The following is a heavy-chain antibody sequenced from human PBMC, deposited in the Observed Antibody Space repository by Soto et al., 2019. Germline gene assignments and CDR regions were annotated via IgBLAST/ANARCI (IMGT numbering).Heavy chain of an antibody. CDR1: GYTFPSYG. CDR3: ARVHSSFYDYYGMDV. CDR2: ISAYNGNT. J-gene: IGHJ6*02. V-gene: IGHV1-18*01. D-gene: IGHD6-6*01. Sequence: GASVKVSCKASGYTFPSYGSSWVRQAPGQGLEWMGWISAYNGNTNYAQKLQGRVTMTTDTSTSTAYMELRSLRSDATAVYYCARVHSSFYDYYGMDVWRQGTTVTVS.